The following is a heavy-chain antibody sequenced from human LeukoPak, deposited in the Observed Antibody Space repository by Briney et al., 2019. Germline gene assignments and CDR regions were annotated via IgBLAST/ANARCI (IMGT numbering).Heavy chain of an antibody. Sequence: GGSLRLSCAASGFTFSSYWMSWVRQAPGKGLEWVANIKQDGSEKYYVDSVKGRFTISRDNAKNSLYLQMNSLRAEDTAVYYCAKDYDIEAGTYFDYWGQGTLVTVSS. J-gene: IGHJ4*02. CDR2: IKQDGSEK. CDR1: GFTFSSYW. CDR3: AKDYDIEAGTYFDY. D-gene: IGHD3-9*01. V-gene: IGHV3-7*01.